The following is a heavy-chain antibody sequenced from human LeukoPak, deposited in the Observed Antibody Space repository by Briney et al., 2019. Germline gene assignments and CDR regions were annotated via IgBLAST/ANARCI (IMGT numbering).Heavy chain of an antibody. J-gene: IGHJ4*02. D-gene: IGHD3-10*01. Sequence: GGSLRLSCAASGFTFSSYSMNWVRQAPGKGLEWVSSISSSSSYIYYADSVKGRFTISRDNAKNSLYLQMNSLRAEDTAVYYCARDLGRFGESLGIDCWGQGTLVTVSS. V-gene: IGHV3-21*01. CDR2: ISSSSSYI. CDR3: ARDLGRFGESLGIDC. CDR1: GFTFSSYS.